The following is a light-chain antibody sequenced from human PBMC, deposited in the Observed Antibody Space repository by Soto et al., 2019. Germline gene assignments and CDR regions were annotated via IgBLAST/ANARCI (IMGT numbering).Light chain of an antibody. CDR2: GTS. Sequence: AIPMTQSPSSLSASVGDRVIITCRASQAIRTELGWYQQRPGKAPKLLIYGTSNLQSGVPSRFSGSVSGTDFTLTINGLQPEDFATYYCLQDYSYPRTFGQGTKVDVK. CDR1: QAIRTE. CDR3: LQDYSYPRT. V-gene: IGKV1-6*01. J-gene: IGKJ1*01.